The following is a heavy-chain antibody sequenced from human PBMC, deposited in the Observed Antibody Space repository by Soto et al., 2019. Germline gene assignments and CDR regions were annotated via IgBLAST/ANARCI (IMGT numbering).Heavy chain of an antibody. CDR1: GFTFSSYA. Sequence: EVQLLESGGGLVQPGGSLRLSCAASGFTFSSYAMSWVRQAPGKGLEWVSAISGSGGSTYYADSVKGRFTISRDNSKNTLYLQMNSLRAEDTAVYYCAKDLLTYYYDSSGYYYGGYFDYWGQGTLVTVSS. CDR3: AKDLLTYYYDSSGYYYGGYFDY. J-gene: IGHJ4*02. D-gene: IGHD3-22*01. CDR2: ISGSGGST. V-gene: IGHV3-23*01.